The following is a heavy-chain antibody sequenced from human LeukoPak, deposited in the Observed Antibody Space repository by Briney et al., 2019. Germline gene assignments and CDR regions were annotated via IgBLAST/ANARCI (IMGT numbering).Heavy chain of an antibody. J-gene: IGHJ4*02. CDR1: LGTFSSYA. D-gene: IGHD2-21*01. CDR2: INPSGGST. CDR3: ARDRDCGGDC. Sequence: ASVKVSCKASLGTFSSYAISWVRQAPGHGLEWMGIINPSGGSTSYAQKFQGRVTMTRDTSTSTVYMELSSPRSEDTAVYYCARDRDCGGDCWGQGTLVTVSS. V-gene: IGHV1-46*01.